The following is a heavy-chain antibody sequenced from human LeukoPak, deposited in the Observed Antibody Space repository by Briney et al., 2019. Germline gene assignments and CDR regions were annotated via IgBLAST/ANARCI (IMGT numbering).Heavy chain of an antibody. D-gene: IGHD2-15*01. CDR2: IYTTGST. CDR3: ARVDCSGGSCYNGHFDY. J-gene: IGHJ4*02. CDR1: GGSISSYY. Sequence: SETLSLTCTVSGGSISSYYWTWIRQPAGKGLEWIGRIYTTGSTNYNPSLKSRVTMSVDTSENQFSLKLSSVTAADTAVYYCARVDCSGGSCYNGHFDYWGQGTLVTVSS. V-gene: IGHV4-4*07.